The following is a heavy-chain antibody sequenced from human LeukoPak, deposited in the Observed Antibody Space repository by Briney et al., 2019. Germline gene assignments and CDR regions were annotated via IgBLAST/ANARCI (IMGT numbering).Heavy chain of an antibody. CDR2: VSSSSRTI. V-gene: IGHV3-48*04. CDR3: ARDLGLYDYGGNIDF. Sequence: GGSLRLSCTASGFIFNTYSMNWVRQAPGKGLEWVSYVSSSSRTIYYADSVKGRFTISRDNAKNSLYLQMNNLRAEDTAVYYCARDLGLYDYGGNIDFWGQGTLVTVSS. CDR1: GFIFNTYS. J-gene: IGHJ4*02. D-gene: IGHD4-23*01.